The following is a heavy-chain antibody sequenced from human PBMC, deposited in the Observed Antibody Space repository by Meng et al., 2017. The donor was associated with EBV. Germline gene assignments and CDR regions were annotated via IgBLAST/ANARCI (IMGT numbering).Heavy chain of an antibody. CDR1: GGPFREYA. Sequence: VQLVQSAAELTKPGSSVKASCKTSGGPFREYAISWVRQAPGPGLGCVGSFCPKVGGPNYAQKFHRRVKITADESTSTHYMDLSSLGYEDTDIYYCARESGRGYTPDYWGQGTLVTVSS. D-gene: IGHD3-10*01. CDR3: ARESGRGYTPDY. CDR2: FCPKVGGP. J-gene: IGHJ4*02. V-gene: IGHV1-69*18.